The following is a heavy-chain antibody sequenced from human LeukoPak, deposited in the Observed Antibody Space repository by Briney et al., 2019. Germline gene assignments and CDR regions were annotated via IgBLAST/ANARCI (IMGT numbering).Heavy chain of an antibody. CDR2: TREDGNEK. J-gene: IGHJ6*04. V-gene: IGHV3-7*01. D-gene: IGHD3-10*02. CDR3: AELGITMIGGV. CDR1: GFTFSSYW. Sequence: GGSLRLSCSASGFTFSSYWMSWVRQTPGKGLECVAKTREDGNEKFYVDSVKGRFTISRDNAKNSLYLQMNSLRAEDTAVYYCAELGITMIGGVWGKGTTVTISS.